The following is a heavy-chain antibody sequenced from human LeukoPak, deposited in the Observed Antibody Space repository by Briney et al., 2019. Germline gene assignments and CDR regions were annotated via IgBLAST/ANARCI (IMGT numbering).Heavy chain of an antibody. V-gene: IGHV4-61*02. CDR1: GGSISSGSYY. CDR2: IYTSGST. D-gene: IGHD3-10*01. CDR3: APERGRGYFDY. Sequence: SETLSLTCTVSGGSISSGSYYWSWIRQPAGKGLEWIGRIYTSGSTNYNPSLKSRVTISVDTSKNQFSLKLSSVTAADTVVYYCAPERGRGYFDYWGQGTLVTVSS. J-gene: IGHJ4*02.